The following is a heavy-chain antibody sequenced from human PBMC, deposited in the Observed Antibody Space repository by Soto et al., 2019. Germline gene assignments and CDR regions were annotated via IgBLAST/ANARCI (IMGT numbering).Heavy chain of an antibody. CDR3: ARETSRVRGHYGMDV. CDR1: GFTFSSYE. J-gene: IGHJ6*02. Sequence: PGGSLRLSCAASGFTFSSYEMNWARQAPGKGLEWVSYISSSGSTIYYADSVKGRFTISRDNAKNSLYLQMNSLRAEDTAVYYCARETSRVRGHYGMDVWGQGTTVTVSS. D-gene: IGHD3-10*01. CDR2: ISSSGSTI. V-gene: IGHV3-48*03.